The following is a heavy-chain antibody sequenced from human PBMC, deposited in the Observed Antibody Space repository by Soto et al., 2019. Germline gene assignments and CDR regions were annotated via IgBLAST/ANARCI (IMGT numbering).Heavy chain of an antibody. CDR3: APPSFGGVIVKEGPGY. CDR1: GFTFSNSA. J-gene: IGHJ4*02. V-gene: IGHV3-23*01. D-gene: IGHD3-16*02. Sequence: EVQLLESGGGLVQPGGSLRLSCAASGFTFSNSAMSWVRQAPGKGLEWVSAISGSGGSTYYADSVKGRFTISRDNSENKWDLQMNSLRAGDTAVYYCAPPSFGGVIVKEGPGYWGQGTLVTVSS. CDR2: ISGSGGST.